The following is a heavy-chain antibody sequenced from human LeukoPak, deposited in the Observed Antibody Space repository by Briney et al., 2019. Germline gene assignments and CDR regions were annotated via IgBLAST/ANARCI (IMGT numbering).Heavy chain of an antibody. Sequence: GGSLRLSCAASGFTFSSYWMSWVRQAPGKGLEWVANIKDDGSDKYYVDSVKGRFTISRDNAKNSLYLQMNSLRDDDTAVYYCARAAGGTSRDYWGQGTLVTVSS. CDR1: GFTFSSYW. V-gene: IGHV3-7*01. J-gene: IGHJ4*02. CDR3: ARAAGGTSRDY. CDR2: IKDDGSDK. D-gene: IGHD1-26*01.